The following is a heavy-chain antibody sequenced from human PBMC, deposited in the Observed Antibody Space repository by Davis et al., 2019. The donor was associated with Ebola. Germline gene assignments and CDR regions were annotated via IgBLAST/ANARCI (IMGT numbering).Heavy chain of an antibody. CDR2: ISSSGSTI. V-gene: IGHV3-48*02. CDR3: AKPEGYYYYGMDV. J-gene: IGHJ6*02. Sequence: GESLKISCAASGFTFSSYSMNWVRQAPGKGLEWVSYISSSGSTIYYADSVKGRFTISRDNAKNSLYLQMNSLRDEDTAVYYCAKPEGYYYYGMDVWGQGTTVTVSS. CDR1: GFTFSSYS.